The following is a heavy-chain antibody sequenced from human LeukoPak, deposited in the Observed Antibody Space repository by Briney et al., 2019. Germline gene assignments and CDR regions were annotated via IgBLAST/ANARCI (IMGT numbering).Heavy chain of an antibody. Sequence: GSLSLSCAASGFTFSSYEMNWGRQAPGKGLEWVSYISNSGSTIYYADSVKGRFTISRDNAKNSLYLQMNSLRAEDTAVYYCAELGITMIGGVWGKGTTVTISS. D-gene: IGHD3-10*02. CDR1: GFTFSSYE. J-gene: IGHJ6*04. CDR2: ISNSGSTI. CDR3: AELGITMIGGV. V-gene: IGHV3-48*03.